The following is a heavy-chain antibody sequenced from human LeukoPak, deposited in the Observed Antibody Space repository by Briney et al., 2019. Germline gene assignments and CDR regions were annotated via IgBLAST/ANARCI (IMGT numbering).Heavy chain of an antibody. D-gene: IGHD3-9*01. J-gene: IGHJ6*02. CDR3: ARDYVLRYWTMDV. V-gene: IGHV3-11*01. CDR1: GFTFSDYY. CDR2: ISSSGSTI. Sequence: GGSLRLSCAASGFTFSDYYMSWIRQAPGKGLEWVSYISSSGSTIYYADSVKGRFTISRDNAKNSLNLQMNSLRAEDTAVYYCARDYVLRYWTMDVWGQGTTVTVSS.